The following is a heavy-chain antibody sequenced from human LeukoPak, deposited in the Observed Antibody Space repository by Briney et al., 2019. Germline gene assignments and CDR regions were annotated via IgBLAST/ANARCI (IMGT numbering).Heavy chain of an antibody. J-gene: IGHJ6*03. CDR1: GGSISGYF. V-gene: IGHV4-4*09. D-gene: IGHD2-2*01. CDR2: IYSTGTT. Sequence: PSETPSLTCTVSGGSISGYFWSWIRQPPGKGPEWIGYIYSTGTTNYSPSLSSRVTISVDTSKNQLSLNLRFVTATDTAVYHCARHNPPPTGFCSGTSCFMSGSQYFYMDVWGKGTSVTVS. CDR3: ARHNPPPTGFCSGTSCFMSGSQYFYMDV.